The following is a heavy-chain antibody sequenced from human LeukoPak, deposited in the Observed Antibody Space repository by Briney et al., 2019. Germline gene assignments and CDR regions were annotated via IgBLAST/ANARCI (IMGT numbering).Heavy chain of an antibody. J-gene: IGHJ4*02. Sequence: SETLSLTCAVSGGSISSGGYSWSWIRQPPGKGLEWIGYIYHSGSTYYNPSLKSRVTISVDRSKNQSSLKLSSVTAADTAVYYCARVYDSSGYYEDYWGQGTLVTVSS. CDR1: GGSISSGGYS. CDR3: ARVYDSSGYYEDY. CDR2: IYHSGST. V-gene: IGHV4-30-2*01. D-gene: IGHD3-22*01.